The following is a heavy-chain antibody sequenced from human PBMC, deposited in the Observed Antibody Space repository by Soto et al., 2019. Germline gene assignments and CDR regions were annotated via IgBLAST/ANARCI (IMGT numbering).Heavy chain of an antibody. D-gene: IGHD1-1*01. Sequence: EVQLVESGGGLVQPGGSLRLSCAVSGFTFSDHYMDWVRQAPGKGLEWVGRSRNKTKSYTTDYAASVKGRFTISRDGSKNSLDLQMNSLKTEDTAVYYCTRATDWGWGQGTLVTVSS. CDR1: GFTFSDHY. CDR3: TRATDWG. J-gene: IGHJ4*02. V-gene: IGHV3-72*01. CDR2: SRNKTKSYTT.